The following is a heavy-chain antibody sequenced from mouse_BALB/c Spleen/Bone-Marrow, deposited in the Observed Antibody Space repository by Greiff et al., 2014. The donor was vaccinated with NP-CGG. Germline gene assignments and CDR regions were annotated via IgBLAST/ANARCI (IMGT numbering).Heavy chain of an antibody. Sequence: EVHLVESGGGLVQPGGSRKLSCAASGFTFSSFGMHWVRQAPEKGLEWVAYISSGSSTIYYADTMKGRFTISRDNPKNTPFLQMTSLRSEDTAMYYCTRSGTLGAMDYWGQGTSVTVSS. D-gene: IGHD3-3*01. CDR1: GFTFSSFG. CDR3: TRSGTLGAMDY. J-gene: IGHJ4*01. V-gene: IGHV5-17*02. CDR2: ISSGSSTI.